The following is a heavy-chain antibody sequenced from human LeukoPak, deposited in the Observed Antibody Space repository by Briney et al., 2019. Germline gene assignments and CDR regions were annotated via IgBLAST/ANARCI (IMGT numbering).Heavy chain of an antibody. D-gene: IGHD1-26*01. CDR2: INGRGDDT. J-gene: IGHJ4*02. V-gene: IGHV3-23*01. CDR3: ARDSGGHDY. CDR1: GFTFSRYA. Sequence: GGSLRLSCAASGFTFSRYAISWVRQAPGKGLEWVSSINGRGDDTYYADSVRGRFTISRDNDKNSLYLQMNSLRAEDTAVYYCARDSGGHDYWGQGTLVTVSS.